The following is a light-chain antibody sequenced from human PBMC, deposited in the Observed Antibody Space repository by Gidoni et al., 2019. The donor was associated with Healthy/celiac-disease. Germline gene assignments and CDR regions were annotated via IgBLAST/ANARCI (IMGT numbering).Light chain of an antibody. J-gene: IGKJ4*01. Sequence: EIVLTPSPATLSLSPGERATLSCSASQSVSSYLVWYQQKPGQAARLLIYDASNRATGIPARLSGSGSGTDFTLTISSIEPEDVAVYYCQQRSNWPALTFGGGTKVEIK. V-gene: IGKV3-11*01. CDR1: QSVSSY. CDR3: QQRSNWPALT. CDR2: DAS.